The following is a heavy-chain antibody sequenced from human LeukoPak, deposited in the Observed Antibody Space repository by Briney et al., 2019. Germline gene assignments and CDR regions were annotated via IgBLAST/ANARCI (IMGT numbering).Heavy chain of an antibody. D-gene: IGHD4-17*01. V-gene: IGHV1-69*05. CDR2: IIPLFRTS. J-gene: IGHJ4*02. Sequence: ASVKVSCKASGYTFTDYYMHWVRQAPGQGLEYMGRIIPLFRTSNYAQKFQGRVTITTDESTSTAYMELSSLRSEDTAVYYCARVGNTVTPYYFDYWGQGTLVTVSS. CDR3: ARVGNTVTPYYFDY. CDR1: GYTFTDYY.